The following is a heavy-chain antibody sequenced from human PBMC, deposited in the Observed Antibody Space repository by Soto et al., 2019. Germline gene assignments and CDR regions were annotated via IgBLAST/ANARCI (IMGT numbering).Heavy chain of an antibody. CDR2: IWYDGSNK. Sequence: QEQLVESGGGVVQPGRSLRLSCAASGFSFRRYGMHWVRQAPGKGLEWVAVIWYDGSNKHYGDFLKGRFTISRDNSKNTLYLQMNSPRADDSGVYYCAREGFYSRSSEYSGYNYYGMDVWGQGTTVIVTS. D-gene: IGHD6-6*01. CDR1: GFSFRRYG. V-gene: IGHV3-33*01. CDR3: AREGFYSRSSEYSGYNYYGMDV. J-gene: IGHJ6*02.